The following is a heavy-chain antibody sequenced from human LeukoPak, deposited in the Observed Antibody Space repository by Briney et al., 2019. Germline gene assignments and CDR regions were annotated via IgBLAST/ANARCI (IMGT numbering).Heavy chain of an antibody. J-gene: IGHJ3*02. CDR3: ARPRRGYSYGPGAFDI. CDR1: GGSFSGYY. V-gene: IGHV4-34*01. D-gene: IGHD5-18*01. CDR2: INHSGST. Sequence: KPSETLSLTCAVYGGSFSGYYWSWIRQPPGKGLEWIGEINHSGSTNYNPSLKSRVTISVDTSKNQFSLKLSSVTAADTAVYYRARPRRGYSYGPGAFDIWGQGTMVTVSS.